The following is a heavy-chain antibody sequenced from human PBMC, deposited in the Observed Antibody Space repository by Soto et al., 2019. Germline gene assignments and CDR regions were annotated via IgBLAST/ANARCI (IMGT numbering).Heavy chain of an antibody. V-gene: IGHV5-51*01. CDR2: IYPGDSDT. Sequence: PGESLKISCKGSGYSFTRYWIGWVRQMPGKGLEWMGIIYPGDSDTRYSPSFQGQVTISADKSISTAYLQWSSLKASDTAIYYCARTTRPRSYYYGMDVWGQGTTVTVSS. CDR3: ARTTRPRSYYYGMDV. CDR1: GYSFTRYW. J-gene: IGHJ6*02.